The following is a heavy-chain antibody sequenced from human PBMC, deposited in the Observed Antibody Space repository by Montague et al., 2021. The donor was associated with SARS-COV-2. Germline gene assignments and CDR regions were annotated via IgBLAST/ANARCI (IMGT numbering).Heavy chain of an antibody. Sequence: TLSLTCTVSGGSISSGGYYWSWIRQHPGKGLEWIGYIYYSGSTYYNPSLKSRVTISVDTSKNQFSLKLSSVTAADTAVYYCAKGVDWLNHYYYYGMDVWGQGTTVTVSS. D-gene: IGHD3-9*01. CDR3: AKGVDWLNHYYYYGMDV. J-gene: IGHJ6*02. CDR2: IYYSGST. CDR1: GGSISSGGYY. V-gene: IGHV4-31*03.